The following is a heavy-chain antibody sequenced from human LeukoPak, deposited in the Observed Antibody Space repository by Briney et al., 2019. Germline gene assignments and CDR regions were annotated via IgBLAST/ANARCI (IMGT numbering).Heavy chain of an antibody. J-gene: IGHJ4*02. CDR2: INPNSGVT. D-gene: IGHD3-10*01. V-gene: IGHV1-2*02. CDR1: GYTFTGYY. Sequence: ASVKVSCKASGYTFTGYYMHWVRQAPGKGLEWMGWINPNSGVTNYVQKFRGRVTMTRDTSISTAYMELSRLRSDDTAVYYCARDFGGSYSPFDYWGQGTLVTGSS. CDR3: ARDFGGSYSPFDY.